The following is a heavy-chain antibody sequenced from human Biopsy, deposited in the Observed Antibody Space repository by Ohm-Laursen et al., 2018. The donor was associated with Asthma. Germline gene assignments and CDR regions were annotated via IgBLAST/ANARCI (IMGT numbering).Heavy chain of an antibody. CDR2: ISAYNGNT. J-gene: IGHJ4*02. CDR1: GYTFISYA. D-gene: IGHD1-26*01. Sequence: GSSVKVSCKASGYTFISYAIHWVRQAPGQRLEWMGWISAYNGNTKYSQKFQGRVTMTTDTSTSTAYMELRSLRSDDTAVYYCARDGPVGAPSDYWGQGTLVTVSS. CDR3: ARDGPVGAPSDY. V-gene: IGHV1-3*01.